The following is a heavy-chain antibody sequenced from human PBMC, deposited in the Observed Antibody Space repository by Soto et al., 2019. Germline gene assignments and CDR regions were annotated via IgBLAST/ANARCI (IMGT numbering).Heavy chain of an antibody. CDR3: ARVPRYCSGGSCAGLGLGWLDP. CDR2: INAGNGNT. V-gene: IGHV1-3*01. D-gene: IGHD2-15*01. Sequence: QVQLVQSGAEVKKPGASVKVSCKASGYTFTSYAMHWVRQAPGQRLEWMGWINAGNGNTKYSQKFQGRVTITRDTSASTAYMELSSLRSEDTAVYYCARVPRYCSGGSCAGLGLGWLDPWGQGTLVTVSS. J-gene: IGHJ5*02. CDR1: GYTFTSYA.